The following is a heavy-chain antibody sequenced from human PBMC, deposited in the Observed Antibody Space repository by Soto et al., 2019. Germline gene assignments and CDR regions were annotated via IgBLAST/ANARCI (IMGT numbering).Heavy chain of an antibody. Sequence: PSETLSLTCTVSGDSISSNSHYWSWIRQPPGKRLEWLGYLYFNGNTDYNPSLKSRLTISVDTSKNQFSLNLSSVTTADTAVYYCARDKITGLFDYWGQGTLVTVSS. CDR2: LYFNGNT. CDR3: ARDKITGLFDY. V-gene: IGHV4-61*01. J-gene: IGHJ4*02. CDR1: GDSISSNSHY. D-gene: IGHD2-8*02.